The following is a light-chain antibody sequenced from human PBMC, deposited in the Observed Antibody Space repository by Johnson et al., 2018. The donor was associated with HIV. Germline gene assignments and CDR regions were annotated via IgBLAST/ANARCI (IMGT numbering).Light chain of an antibody. J-gene: IGLJ1*01. V-gene: IGLV1-51*02. CDR2: QNN. Sequence: QSVLTQPPSVSVAPGQTVTISCSGSSSNVGLNYVSWYQQLPGTAPKLLIYQNNKRPSGIPDRFSGSKSGTSATLGITGLQTGDEADYYCGSCDSSLSGDVVGAGTRVPVL. CDR1: SSNVGLNY. CDR3: GSCDSSLSGDV.